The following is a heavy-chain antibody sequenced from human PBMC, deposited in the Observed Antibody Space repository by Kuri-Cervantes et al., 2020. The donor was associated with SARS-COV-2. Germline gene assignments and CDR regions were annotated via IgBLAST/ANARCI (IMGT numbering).Heavy chain of an antibody. V-gene: IGHV4-39*07. D-gene: IGHD4/OR15-4a*01. Sequence: GSLRPSCTVSGGSISSSSYYWGWIRQPPGKGLEWIGSIYYSGSTYYNPSLKSRVTISVDTSKNQFSLKLSSVTAADTAVYYCARDRDGDNENDYWGQGTLVTVSS. CDR3: ARDRDGDNENDY. CDR2: IYYSGST. J-gene: IGHJ4*02. CDR1: GGSISSSSYY.